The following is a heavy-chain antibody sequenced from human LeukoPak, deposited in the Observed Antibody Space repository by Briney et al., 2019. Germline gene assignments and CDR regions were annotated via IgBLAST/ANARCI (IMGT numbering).Heavy chain of an antibody. CDR2: IEEDGSEK. V-gene: IGHV3-7*01. CDR3: ARSRIQTRYSGYK. Sequence: QPGGSLRLSCAASGFTFSTYWMSWVRQAPGKGLEWVANIEEDGSEKYYVDSVKGRFTISRDNAKNSLYLQINSLRAEDTGVYYCARSRIQTRYSGYKWGQGTLVTVSS. J-gene: IGHJ4*02. CDR1: GFTFSTYW. D-gene: IGHD3-9*01.